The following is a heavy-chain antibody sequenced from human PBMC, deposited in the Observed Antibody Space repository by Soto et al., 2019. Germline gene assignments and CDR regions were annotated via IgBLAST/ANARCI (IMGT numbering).Heavy chain of an antibody. CDR1: GGSIIIFC. Sequence: ERMSPACSVAGGSIIIFCGSWIRQPQGKALEWIGYIYYSESTYYNPSLKSRVTMSVDTSRNQLLLQLNSVTAADTAVYYCARESAGSHKNNWFDPWGQRTLLTVSS. V-gene: IGHV4-59*01. D-gene: IGHD3-10*01. CDR3: ARESAGSHKNNWFDP. CDR2: IYYSEST. J-gene: IGHJ5*02.